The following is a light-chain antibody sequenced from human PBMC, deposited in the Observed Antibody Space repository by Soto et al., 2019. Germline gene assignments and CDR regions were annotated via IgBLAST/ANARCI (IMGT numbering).Light chain of an antibody. J-gene: IGKJ1*01. V-gene: IGKV3-20*01. CDR1: QSVSCSY. CDR2: GAS. CDR3: QQYGSSPRT. Sequence: EIVLTQSPGTLSLSPGERATLSCRASQSVSCSYLAWYQQKPGQAPRLLIYGASSRATGIPDRFSGSGSGTDFTLTISRLEPEDFAVYYCQQYGSSPRTFGPGTKVEIK.